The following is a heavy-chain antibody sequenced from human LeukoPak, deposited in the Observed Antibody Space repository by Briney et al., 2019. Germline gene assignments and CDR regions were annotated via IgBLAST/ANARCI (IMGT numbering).Heavy chain of an antibody. CDR1: GFIFSHYG. D-gene: IGHD2-15*01. J-gene: IGHJ4*02. V-gene: IGHV3-23*01. CDR2: ITASGGST. Sequence: PGGSLRLSCAASGFIFSHYGMHWVRQAPGKGLEWVSSITASGGSTYYADSVKGRFTLSRDNSKNTLYLQMNSLRVEDTAVYYCAKLVGGVIDYWGQGTLVTVSS. CDR3: AKLVGGVIDY.